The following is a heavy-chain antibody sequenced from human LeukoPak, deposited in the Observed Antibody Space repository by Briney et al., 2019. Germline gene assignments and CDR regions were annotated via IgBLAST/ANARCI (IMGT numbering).Heavy chain of an antibody. D-gene: IGHD3-22*01. J-gene: IGHJ4*02. CDR1: GFTFSHYF. V-gene: IGHV3-23*01. Sequence: GGSLRLSCVGTGFTFSHYFMSWIRQAPGKGLGWVSAISGSGGSTYYADSVKGRFTISRDNSKNTLYLQMNSLRAEDTAVYYCARIVVVTSFDYWGQGTLVTVSS. CDR2: ISGSGGST. CDR3: ARIVVVTSFDY.